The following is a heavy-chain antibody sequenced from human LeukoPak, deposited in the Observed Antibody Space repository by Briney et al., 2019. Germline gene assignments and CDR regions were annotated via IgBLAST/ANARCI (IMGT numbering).Heavy chain of an antibody. Sequence: GGSLRLSCAVSGFSISNYWMTWVRQAPGKGLEWVANIKQDGSEENYVDSVKGRFTISRDNAKNSVFLQMNSLRVEDTAVYYCAKVDVWGQGTTVTVSS. V-gene: IGHV3-7*01. J-gene: IGHJ6*02. CDR3: AKVDV. CDR1: GFSISNYW. CDR2: IKQDGSEE.